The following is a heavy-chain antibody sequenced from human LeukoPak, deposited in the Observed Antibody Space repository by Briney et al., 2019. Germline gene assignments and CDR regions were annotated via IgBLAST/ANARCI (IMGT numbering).Heavy chain of an antibody. CDR3: AKEQSPHIVVVPAEIHRYYYYYGMDV. V-gene: IGHV3-23*01. J-gene: IGHJ6*02. Sequence: GGSLRLSCAASGFTFSSYAMSWVRQAPGKGLEWVSAISGSGGSTYYEDSVKGRFTISRDNSKNTLYLQMNSLRAEDTAVYYCAKEQSPHIVVVPAEIHRYYYYYGMDVWGQGTTVTVSS. CDR2: ISGSGGST. CDR1: GFTFSSYA. D-gene: IGHD2-2*01.